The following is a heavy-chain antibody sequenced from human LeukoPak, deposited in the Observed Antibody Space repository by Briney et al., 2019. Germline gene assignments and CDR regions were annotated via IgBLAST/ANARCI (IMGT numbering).Heavy chain of an antibody. CDR1: GYTFTSYD. V-gene: IGHV1-8*03. CDR3: ARGEYCSSTSCYTGDWFDP. D-gene: IGHD2-2*02. CDR2: MNPNSGNT. Sequence: GASVKVSCKASGYTFTSYDINWVRQATGQGLEWMGWMNPNSGNTGYAQKFQGRVTITKNTSISTAYMELSRLRSEDTAVDYCARGEYCSSTSCYTGDWFDPWGQGTLVTVSS. J-gene: IGHJ5*02.